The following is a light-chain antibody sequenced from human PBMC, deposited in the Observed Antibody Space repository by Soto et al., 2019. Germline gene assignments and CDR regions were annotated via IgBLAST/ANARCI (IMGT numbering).Light chain of an antibody. Sequence: DIQMTQLPSSMSASVGDRVTITCRASQGISRWLAWYHQKPGTAPNLLIYSASTLYSGVPSRFSGSGSGTDFTLTISSLQPEDFGTYYCQQANSFPLTFGPGTKVDIK. CDR3: QQANSFPLT. CDR2: SAS. V-gene: IGKV1-12*01. CDR1: QGISRW. J-gene: IGKJ3*01.